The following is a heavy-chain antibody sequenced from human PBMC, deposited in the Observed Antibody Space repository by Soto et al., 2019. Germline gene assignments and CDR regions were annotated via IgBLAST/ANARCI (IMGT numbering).Heavy chain of an antibody. CDR3: ARGQHGLDH. CDR1: GFTISSYA. CDR2: VSNDGRNK. D-gene: IGHD2-8*01. Sequence: QVQLLESGGGVVQPGRSLRLSCAASGFTISSYAMHWVRQPPGKGLEWVAVVSNDGRNKFYADSVRGRFTISRDNSKNTLYLEMDSLRVEDTAVFYCARGQHGLDHWGQGSLLLVSP. J-gene: IGHJ4*02. V-gene: IGHV3-30-3*01.